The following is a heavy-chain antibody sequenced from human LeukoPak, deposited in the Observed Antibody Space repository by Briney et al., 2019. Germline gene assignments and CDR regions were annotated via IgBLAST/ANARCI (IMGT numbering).Heavy chain of an antibody. V-gene: IGHV4-61*01. J-gene: IGHJ6*03. D-gene: IGHD5-24*01. Sequence: SETLSLTCTVSGYSISSGYYWGWIRQPPGKGLEWIGYIYYSGSTNYNPSLKSRVTISVDTSKNQFSLKLSSVTAADTAVYYCARGGGLVGDGYNWRYYYYMDVWGKGTTVTVSS. CDR1: GYSISSGYY. CDR2: IYYSGST. CDR3: ARGGGLVGDGYNWRYYYYMDV.